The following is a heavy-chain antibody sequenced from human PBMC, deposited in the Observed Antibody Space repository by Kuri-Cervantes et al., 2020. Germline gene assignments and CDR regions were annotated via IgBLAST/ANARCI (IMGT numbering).Heavy chain of an antibody. CDR3: AKRVFPNNYFDY. D-gene: IGHD2/OR15-2a*01. J-gene: IGHJ4*02. V-gene: IGHV3-33*06. CDR1: GFTFSSYG. CDR2: IWYDGSNK. Sequence: GESLKIPCAASGFTFSSYGMHWVRQAPGKGLEWVAVIWYDGSNKYYADSVKGRFTISRDNSKNTLYLQMNSLRAEDTAVYYCAKRVFPNNYFDYWGQGTLVTVSS.